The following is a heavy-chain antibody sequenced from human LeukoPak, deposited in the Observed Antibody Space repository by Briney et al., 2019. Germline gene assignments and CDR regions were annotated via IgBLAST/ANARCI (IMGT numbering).Heavy chain of an antibody. J-gene: IGHJ4*02. CDR2: IYYSGST. CDR1: GGSIDSWY. CDR3: ARHGPAAHGPGYFDG. Sequence: FETLSLTCTVSGGSIDSWYWSWIRQPPGKGLEWIGYIYYSGSTNYNPSLKSRVTISVDTSKNQFSLKLSSVTAADTAVYFCARHGPAAHGPGYFDGWGQGTLVTVSS. D-gene: IGHD6-13*01. V-gene: IGHV4-59*08.